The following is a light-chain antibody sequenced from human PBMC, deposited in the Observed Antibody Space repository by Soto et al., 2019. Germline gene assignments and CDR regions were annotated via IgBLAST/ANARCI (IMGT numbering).Light chain of an antibody. J-gene: IGKJ3*01. CDR2: GAS. CDR3: QQYGDSPPYT. CDR1: QSVSSSY. V-gene: IGKV3-20*01. Sequence: EIVMTQSPATLSLSPGERATLSCRASQSVSSSYLSWYQQKPGQAPRLLIYGASSRATGIPDRFSGSGSGTDFTLTISRLEPEDFAVYYCQQYGDSPPYTFGPGTKVDIK.